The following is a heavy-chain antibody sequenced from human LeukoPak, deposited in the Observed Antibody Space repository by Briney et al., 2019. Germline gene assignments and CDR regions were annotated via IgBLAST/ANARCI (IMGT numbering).Heavy chain of an antibody. CDR1: GFSFHYYA. Sequence: GGSLRLSCAASGFSFHYYAMHWVRQALGKGLEWVAVISYDGANEYYADSVKGRLTISRDNSKNTLYMEMSSLRPEDTAVYYCARPIDNGSGSYYFPYWGQGTLVTVSS. V-gene: IGHV3-30-3*01. CDR2: ISYDGANE. D-gene: IGHD3-10*01. CDR3: ARPIDNGSGSYYFPY. J-gene: IGHJ4*02.